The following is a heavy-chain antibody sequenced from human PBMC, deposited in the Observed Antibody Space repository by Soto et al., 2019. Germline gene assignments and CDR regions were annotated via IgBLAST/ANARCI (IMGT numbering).Heavy chain of an antibody. D-gene: IGHD2-2*01. Sequence: QVQLVQSGAEVKKPGSSVKVSCQTSGGSFGIYPISWVRQAPGQGLEWVGRVIRILNVANYTQNLHGRLTLTADKSPTRAYMQLSGLPSEDTAVSYCARESTSGVDYWGQGTLVTVSS. CDR2: VIRILNVA. CDR3: ARESTSGVDY. J-gene: IGHJ4*02. CDR1: GGSFGIYP. V-gene: IGHV1-69*04.